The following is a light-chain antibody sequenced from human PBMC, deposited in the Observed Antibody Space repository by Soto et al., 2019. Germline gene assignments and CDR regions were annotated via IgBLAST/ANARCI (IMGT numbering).Light chain of an antibody. CDR2: GAS. V-gene: IGKV3-20*01. Sequence: EIVLTQSPGTLSLSPGERVTLSCKASQSVSSNYLAWYQQKPGQAPRLLIYGASSRATGIPDRFSGSGSGTDFTLTISRLEPEDFAVYYCHHYVTSPTFGQGTKLEIK. CDR1: QSVSSNY. CDR3: HHYVTSPT. J-gene: IGKJ1*01.